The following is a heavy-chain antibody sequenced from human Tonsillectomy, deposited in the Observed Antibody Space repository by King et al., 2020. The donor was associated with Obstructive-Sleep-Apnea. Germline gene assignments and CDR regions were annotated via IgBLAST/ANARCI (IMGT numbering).Heavy chain of an antibody. V-gene: IGHV1-3*01. Sequence: QLVQSGAEVKKPGASVKVSCRASGYTFTSYTMHWVRQAPGQRLEWMAWINAGNGNTKYSQKFQGRVTITRDTSASTAYMELSTLRSEDTAVYYCARDLHGDSPDTIVDYWGQGTLVTVSS. J-gene: IGHJ4*02. CDR2: INAGNGNT. CDR1: GYTFTSYT. CDR3: ARDLHGDSPDTIVDY. D-gene: IGHD4-17*01.